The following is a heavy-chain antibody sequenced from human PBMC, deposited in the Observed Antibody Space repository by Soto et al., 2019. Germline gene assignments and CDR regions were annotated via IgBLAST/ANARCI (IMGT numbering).Heavy chain of an antibody. CDR1: GFTFSSYW. V-gene: IGHV3-7*01. CDR3: ARCFDFWSCYYKVWSAFAI. D-gene: IGHD3-3*01. CDR2: IKQDGSEK. J-gene: IGHJ3*02. Sequence: GGSLRLSCAASGFTFSSYWMSWVRQAPGKGLEWVANIKQDGSEKYYVDSVKGRFTISRDNAKNSLCLQMNSLRAEDTAVYYCARCFDFWSCYYKVWSAFAICGQGTMVPVSS.